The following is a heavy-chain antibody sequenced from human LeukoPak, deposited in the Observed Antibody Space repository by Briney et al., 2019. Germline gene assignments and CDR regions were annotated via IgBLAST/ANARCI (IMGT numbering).Heavy chain of an antibody. V-gene: IGHV4-34*01. J-gene: IGHJ3*02. Sequence: SETLSLTCAVFGGSFSGYFWNWIRQSPGKGLEWIGEIAHSGSTNYNPSLKSRLTISVDTSKNQFSLKLSSVTAADTAVYYCARVDYGGAFDIWGQGTMVTVSS. CDR1: GGSFSGYF. CDR2: IAHSGST. D-gene: IGHD4-17*01. CDR3: ARVDYGGAFDI.